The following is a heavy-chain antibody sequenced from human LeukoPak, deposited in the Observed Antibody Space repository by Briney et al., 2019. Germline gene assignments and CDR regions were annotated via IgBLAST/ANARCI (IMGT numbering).Heavy chain of an antibody. D-gene: IGHD3-3*01. Sequence: GGSLRLSCVASGFTFGSHWMSWVRQAPGKGLEWVANVKQDGSEKYYVDSMKGRFTISGDNAKNSLYLQMNSLRAEDTAVYYCAREFTIHILRYGMDVWGQGTTVTVSS. J-gene: IGHJ6*02. CDR3: AREFTIHILRYGMDV. V-gene: IGHV3-7*03. CDR2: VKQDGSEK. CDR1: GFTFGSHW.